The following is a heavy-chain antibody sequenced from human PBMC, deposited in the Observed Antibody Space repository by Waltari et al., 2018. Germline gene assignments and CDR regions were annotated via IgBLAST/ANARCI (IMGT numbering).Heavy chain of an antibody. CDR3: ARDRVVGATPHYGMDV. Sequence: QLQLQESGPGLVKPSETLSLTCTVSGGSISSSSYYWGWIRQPPGKGLEWIGSIYYSGSTYYNPSLKSRVTISVDTSKNQFSLKLSSVTAADMAVYYCARDRVVGATPHYGMDVWGQGTTVTVSS. V-gene: IGHV4-39*07. J-gene: IGHJ6*02. CDR1: GGSISSSSYY. CDR2: IYYSGST. D-gene: IGHD1-26*01.